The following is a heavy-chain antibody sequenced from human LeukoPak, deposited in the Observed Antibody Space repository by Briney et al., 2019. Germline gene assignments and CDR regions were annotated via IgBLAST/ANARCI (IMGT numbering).Heavy chain of an antibody. CDR2: IRYDGSNK. CDR1: GFTFSNYG. CDR3: PHLKQVRGVTTYYYYYYMDV. D-gene: IGHD3-10*01. J-gene: IGHJ6*03. Sequence: GESLRLSCAASGFTFSNYGMHWVRQAPGKGLEWVAFIRYDGSNKSYADSVKGRFTISRDNSKNTLHLQMNSLRAEDTAVDTAPHLKQVRGVTTYYYYYYMDVWGKGTTVTVSS. V-gene: IGHV3-30*02.